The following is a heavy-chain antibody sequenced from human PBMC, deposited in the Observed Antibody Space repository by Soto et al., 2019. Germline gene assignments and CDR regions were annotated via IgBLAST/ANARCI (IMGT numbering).Heavy chain of an antibody. CDR2: IKSKTDGGTT. V-gene: IGHV3-15*01. Sequence: GGSLRLSCAASGFTFSNAWMSWVRQAPGKGLEWVGRIKSKTDGGTTDYAAPVKGRFTISRDDSKNTLYLQMNSLKTEDTAVYYCTGRITGTTTDAFDIWGQGTMVTVSS. CDR3: TGRITGTTTDAFDI. CDR1: GFTFSNAW. J-gene: IGHJ3*02. D-gene: IGHD1-7*01.